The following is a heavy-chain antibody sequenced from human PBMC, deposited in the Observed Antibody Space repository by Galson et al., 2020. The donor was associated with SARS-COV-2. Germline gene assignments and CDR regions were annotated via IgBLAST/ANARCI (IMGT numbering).Heavy chain of an antibody. CDR2: TSGSSVTV. CDR1: GFTFSSYN. D-gene: IGHD3-3*01. Sequence: GESLKISSAASGFTFSSYNMNWVRQAPGKGLEWVSYTSGSSVTVYYADSVKGRFTISRDNAKNSLYLQMNSPRDGDTAVYYCARAIAYYDFVTVTSDAFDSWSQGTWVSISA. V-gene: IGHV3-48*02. J-gene: IGHJ3*02. CDR3: ARAIAYYDFVTVTSDAFDS.